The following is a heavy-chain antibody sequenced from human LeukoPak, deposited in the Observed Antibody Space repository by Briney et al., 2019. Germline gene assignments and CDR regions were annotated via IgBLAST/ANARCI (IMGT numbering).Heavy chain of an antibody. D-gene: IGHD3-9*01. CDR1: GGTFSSYA. J-gene: IGHJ5*02. Sequence: ASVKVSCKASGGTFSSYAISWVRQAPGQGLEWMGGIIPIFGTANYAQKFQGRVTITADESTSTAYMELSSLRSEDTAVYYCARSDCDILTGYNQPWGQGTLVTVSS. CDR3: ARSDCDILTGYNQP. CDR2: IIPIFGTA. V-gene: IGHV1-69*01.